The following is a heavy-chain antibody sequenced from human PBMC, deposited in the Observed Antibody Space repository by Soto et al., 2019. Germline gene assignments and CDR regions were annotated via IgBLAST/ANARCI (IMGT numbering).Heavy chain of an antibody. CDR2: IYYSGST. CDR3: ARGLTRITIFGVVPNWFDP. CDR1: GGSISSYY. D-gene: IGHD3-3*01. J-gene: IGHJ5*02. Sequence: SETLSLTCTVSGGSISSYYWSWIRQPPGKGLEWIGYIYYSGSTNYNPSLKSRVTISVDTSKNQFSLKLSSVTAADTAVYYCARGLTRITIFGVVPNWFDPWGQGTLVTVSS. V-gene: IGHV4-59*01.